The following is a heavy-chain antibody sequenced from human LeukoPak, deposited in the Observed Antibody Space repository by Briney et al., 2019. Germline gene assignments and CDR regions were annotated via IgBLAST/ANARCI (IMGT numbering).Heavy chain of an antibody. Sequence: SVKVSCKASGGTSSSYAISWVRQAPGQGLEWMGGIIPIFGTANYAQKFQGRVTITADESTSTAHMELSSLRSEDTAVYYCARAPQVGSSWSYYYYGMDVWGQGTTVTVSS. J-gene: IGHJ6*02. CDR3: ARAPQVGSSWSYYYYGMDV. D-gene: IGHD6-13*01. CDR2: IIPIFGTA. V-gene: IGHV1-69*01. CDR1: GGTSSSYA.